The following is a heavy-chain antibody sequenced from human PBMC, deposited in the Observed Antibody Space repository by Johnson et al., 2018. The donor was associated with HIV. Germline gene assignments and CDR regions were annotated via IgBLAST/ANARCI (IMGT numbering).Heavy chain of an antibody. J-gene: IGHJ3*01. CDR2: IYSGGST. V-gene: IGHV3-66*02. D-gene: IGHD3-10*01. Sequence: VQLVESGGGVVQPGGSLRLSCAASGFTVSSNYMSWVRQAPGKGLEWVSVIYSGGSTYYADSVKGRFTISRDNSKNTLNLQMNSLRPEDTAVYYCAKGMGLSIGELSDAFHFWGLGTVVTVSS. CDR1: GFTVSSNY. CDR3: AKGMGLSIGELSDAFHF.